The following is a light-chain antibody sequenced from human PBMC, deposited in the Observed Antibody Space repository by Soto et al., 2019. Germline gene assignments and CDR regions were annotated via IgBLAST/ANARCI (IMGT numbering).Light chain of an antibody. J-gene: IGKJ5*01. CDR3: QQYNNCPT. CDR1: QSVSSN. CDR2: GAS. V-gene: IGKV3-15*01. Sequence: ETVMTQSPATLSVSPGERATLSCRASQSVSSNLAWYQHKPGQAPRLLIYGASTRATGIPARFSGSGSGTESTLTISTLQSEDFPVYSCQQYNNCPTFDQGTRLEIK.